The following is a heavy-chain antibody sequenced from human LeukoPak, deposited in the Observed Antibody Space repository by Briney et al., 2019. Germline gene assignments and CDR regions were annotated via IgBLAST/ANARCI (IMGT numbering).Heavy chain of an antibody. V-gene: IGHV1-8*01. CDR3: ARDCSSTSCYLFYYYYGMDV. Sequence: ASVKVSCKASGYTFTSYDINWVRQATGQGLEWMGWMNPNSGNTGYAQKFQGRVTMTRNTSISTAYMELSSLRSEDTAVYYCARDCSSTSCYLFYYYYGMDVWGQGTTVTVSS. CDR2: MNPNSGNT. D-gene: IGHD2-2*01. J-gene: IGHJ6*02. CDR1: GYTFTSYD.